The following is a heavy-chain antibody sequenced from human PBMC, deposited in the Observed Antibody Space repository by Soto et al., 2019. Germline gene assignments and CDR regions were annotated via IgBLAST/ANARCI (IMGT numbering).Heavy chain of an antibody. CDR3: ARDIGFDYVN. Sequence: GVLRLSCAVSGFNVISYWMRCVRQSPVKVLEWVASIKEDGSEIYYLHSVRGRFSISRDSAGNALHLTMNYLSAEDTGVYFCARDIGFDYVNWGQGTLVTVSS. V-gene: IGHV3-7*01. D-gene: IGHD3-16*01. CDR1: GFNVISYW. CDR2: IKEDGSEI. J-gene: IGHJ4*02.